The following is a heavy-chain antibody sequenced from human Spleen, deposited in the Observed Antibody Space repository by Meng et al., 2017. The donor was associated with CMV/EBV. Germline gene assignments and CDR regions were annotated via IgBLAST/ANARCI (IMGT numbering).Heavy chain of an antibody. D-gene: IGHD3-10*01. CDR1: GFTFSSYA. V-gene: IGHV3-23*01. CDR2: ISGSGGST. Sequence: EVQLLESGGGLVQPGGSLRLSCAASGFTFSSYAMSWVRQAPGKGLEWVSAISGSGGSTYYADSVKGRFTISRDNSKNTLYLQMNSLRAEDTAVYYCAAYPWDYGSGSYLDYWGQGTLVTVAS. CDR3: AAYPWDYGSGSYLDY. J-gene: IGHJ4*02.